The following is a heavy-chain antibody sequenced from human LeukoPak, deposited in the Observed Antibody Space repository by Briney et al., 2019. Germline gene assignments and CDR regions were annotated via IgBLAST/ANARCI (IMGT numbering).Heavy chain of an antibody. V-gene: IGHV3-30*04. CDR1: GFTFSSYA. CDR2: ISYDGSNK. CDR3: ARDQKDIVLMVYAISNWFDP. Sequence: GGSLRLSCAASGFTFSSYAMHWVRQAPGKGLEWVAVISYDGSNKYYADSVKGRFTISRDNSKNTLYLQMNSLRAEDTAVYYCARDQKDIVLMVYAISNWFDPWGQGTLVTVSS. J-gene: IGHJ5*02. D-gene: IGHD2-8*01.